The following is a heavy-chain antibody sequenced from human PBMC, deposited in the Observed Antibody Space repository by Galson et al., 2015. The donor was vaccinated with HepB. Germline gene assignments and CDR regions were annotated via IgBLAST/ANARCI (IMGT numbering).Heavy chain of an antibody. Sequence: SVKVSCKASGYTFTSYGISWVRQAPGQGLEWMGWISAYNGNTNYAQKLQGRVTITADESTSTAYMELSSLRSEDTAVYYCARIPHFDSSSSYYYYMDVWGKGTTVTVSS. D-gene: IGHD6-6*01. J-gene: IGHJ6*03. CDR1: GYTFTSYG. V-gene: IGHV1-18*01. CDR2: ISAYNGNT. CDR3: ARIPHFDSSSSYYYYMDV.